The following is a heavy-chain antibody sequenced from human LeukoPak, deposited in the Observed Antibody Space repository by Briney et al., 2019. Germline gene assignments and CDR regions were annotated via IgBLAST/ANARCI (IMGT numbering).Heavy chain of an antibody. V-gene: IGHV4-38-2*02. CDR1: GYSISSGYY. CDR3: ARGRTDYYDSSGYYYFDY. J-gene: IGHJ4*02. Sequence: SETLSLTCTVSGYSISSGYYWGWIRQPPGKGLEWIGSIYHSGSTYYNPSLKSRVTISVDTSKNQFSLKLSSVTAADTAVYYCARGRTDYYDSSGYYYFDYWGQGTLVTVSS. CDR2: IYHSGST. D-gene: IGHD3-22*01.